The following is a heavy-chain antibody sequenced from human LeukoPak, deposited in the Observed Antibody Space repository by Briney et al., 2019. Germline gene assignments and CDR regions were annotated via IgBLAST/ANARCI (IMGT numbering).Heavy chain of an antibody. CDR3: VKDDGWVQYAN. J-gene: IGHJ4*02. CDR1: GFIFSHHG. V-gene: IGHV3-23*01. CDR2: IRADAVTT. D-gene: IGHD5-24*01. Sequence: GGTLRLSCATSGFIFSHHGMDWVRQAPGKGLEWVSGIRADAVTTYYADSVKGRFIISRDNSKNTVYLQMNSLSAEDAAVYYCVKDDGWVQYANWGQGTLVTVSS.